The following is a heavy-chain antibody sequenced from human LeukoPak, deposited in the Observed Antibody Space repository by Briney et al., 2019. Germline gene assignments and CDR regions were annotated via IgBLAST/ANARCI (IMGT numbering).Heavy chain of an antibody. V-gene: IGHV1-18*01. D-gene: IGHD3-3*01. Sequence: GASVTVSCTASGYTFTTYGISWVRPAPGQVLEWMGWISAYNGNTNYAQKLQGRVTMTTDTSTSTAYMELRSLRSDDTAVYYCARENYYDFWSGLKLDAFDIWGQGTMVTVSS. CDR1: GYTFTTYG. CDR3: ARENYYDFWSGLKLDAFDI. J-gene: IGHJ3*02. CDR2: ISAYNGNT.